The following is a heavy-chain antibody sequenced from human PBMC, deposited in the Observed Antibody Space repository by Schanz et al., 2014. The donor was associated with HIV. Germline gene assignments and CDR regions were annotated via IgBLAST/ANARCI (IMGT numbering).Heavy chain of an antibody. CDR3: ARDPQKSFDI. CDR1: GFIFSSYA. J-gene: IGHJ3*02. CDR2: ISYDGSKK. Sequence: QVQLVESGGGVVQPGRSLRLSCAASGFIFSSYAMHWVRQAPGKGLEWVALISYDGSKKYYADSVKGRFTISRDNSKNTLYLQMNSLRAEDTAVYYCARDPQKSFDIWGQGTMVIVSS. V-gene: IGHV3-30-3*01.